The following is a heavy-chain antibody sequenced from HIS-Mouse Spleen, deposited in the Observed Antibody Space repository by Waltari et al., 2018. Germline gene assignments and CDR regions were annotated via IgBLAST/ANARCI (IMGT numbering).Heavy chain of an antibody. V-gene: IGHV3-30-3*01. CDR3: ARDSAIFGVVNHFDY. Sequence: QVQLVESGGGGVQPGRYLGLSCAASGITFGSQARHWVRQAPGKGLEWVAVISYDGSNKYYADSVKGRFTISRDNSKNTLYLQMNSLRAEDTAVYYCARDSAIFGVVNHFDYWGQGTLVTVSS. J-gene: IGHJ4*02. D-gene: IGHD3-3*01. CDR2: ISYDGSNK. CDR1: GITFGSQA.